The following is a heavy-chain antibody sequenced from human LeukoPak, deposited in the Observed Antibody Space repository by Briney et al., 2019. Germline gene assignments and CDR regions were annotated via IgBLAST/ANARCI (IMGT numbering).Heavy chain of an antibody. D-gene: IGHD5-18*01. CDR1: GFTFNSYG. Sequence: PGRSLRLSCAASGFTFNSYGMHWVRQAPGKGLEWVSVTSFDGSYKYYADSVKGRFTISRDNSKNTLYLQMNSLRTEDTAVHYCAKEWASGYNYGYNDYWGQGALVTVSS. CDR2: TSFDGSYK. J-gene: IGHJ4*02. V-gene: IGHV3-30*18. CDR3: AKEWASGYNYGYNDY.